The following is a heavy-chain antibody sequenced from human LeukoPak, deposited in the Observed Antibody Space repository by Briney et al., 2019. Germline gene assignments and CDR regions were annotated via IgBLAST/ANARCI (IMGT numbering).Heavy chain of an antibody. J-gene: IGHJ6*03. CDR2: VHYSGST. CDR1: GCSMTSYF. D-gene: IGHD1-14*01. CDR3: ARGYNTGSKRFSMYYNMDV. Sequence: PSETLSLTCTVSGCSMTSYFWRWVRQAPGKGLEHIGYVHYSGSTNYNASLKSRLTISVDTSKRQFFLRLIYVMAADTAAYYCARGYNTGSKRFSMYYNMDVWGKGTTVTVSS. V-gene: IGHV4-59*01.